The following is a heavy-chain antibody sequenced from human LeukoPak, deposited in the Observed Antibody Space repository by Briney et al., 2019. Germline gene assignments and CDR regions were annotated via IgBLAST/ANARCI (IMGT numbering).Heavy chain of an antibody. Sequence: SCKASGYTFTGYYMHWVRQAPGKGLEWVTVISYHARDQFYADSVKGRFTVSRDNSKNTLYLQMNSLRAEDSAVYYCAAQPCSGGVCYLDYWGQGTLVTVSS. J-gene: IGHJ4*02. D-gene: IGHD2-8*02. CDR1: GYTFTGYY. CDR2: ISYHARDQ. CDR3: AAQPCSGGVCYLDY. V-gene: IGHV3-30*04.